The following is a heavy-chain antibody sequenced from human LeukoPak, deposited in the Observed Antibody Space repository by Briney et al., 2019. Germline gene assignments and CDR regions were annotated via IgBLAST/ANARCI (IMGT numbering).Heavy chain of an antibody. CDR1: GYIFTTYW. CDR2: VFPGDSDT. J-gene: IGHJ4*02. D-gene: IGHD1/OR15-1a*01. CDR3: ATSESQTKFDY. V-gene: IGHV5-51*01. Sequence: GESLKISCQGSGYIFTTYWIGWVRQMPGKGLEWMGIVFPGDSDTIYSPSFQGQVTISADKSINTAYLQWSSLKASDTAMYYCATSESQTKFDYWGQGTLVTASS.